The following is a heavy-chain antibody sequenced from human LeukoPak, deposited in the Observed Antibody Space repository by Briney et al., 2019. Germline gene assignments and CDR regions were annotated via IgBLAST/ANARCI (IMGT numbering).Heavy chain of an antibody. CDR1: GFTFSSYS. V-gene: IGHV3-21*01. D-gene: IGHD2-15*01. J-gene: IGHJ4*02. CDR3: GRVRCSGGTCYTYSSGWAFEF. Sequence: GGSLRLSCTASGFTFSSYSMNWVRQAPGKGLEWVSSINSGSNNIYYADSVKGRFAISRDNAKNSLYLQMDSLRGDDTAVYYCGRVRCSGGTCYTYSSGWAFEFWGQGSLVIVSS. CDR2: INSGSNNI.